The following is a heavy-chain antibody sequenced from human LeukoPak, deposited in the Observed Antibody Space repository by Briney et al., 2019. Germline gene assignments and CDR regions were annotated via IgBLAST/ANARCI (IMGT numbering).Heavy chain of an antibody. CDR3: ARDLYYYGSGSFGKYYYYGMDV. J-gene: IGHJ6*02. CDR1: GFTFSSYA. D-gene: IGHD3-10*01. V-gene: IGHV3-30-3*01. CDR2: ISYDGSNK. Sequence: GGSLRLSCAASGFTFSSYAMHWVRQAPGKGLEWVAVISYDGSNKYYADSVKGRFTISRDNSKNTLYLQMNSLRAEDTAVYYCARDLYYYGSGSFGKYYYYGMDVWGQGTTVTVSS.